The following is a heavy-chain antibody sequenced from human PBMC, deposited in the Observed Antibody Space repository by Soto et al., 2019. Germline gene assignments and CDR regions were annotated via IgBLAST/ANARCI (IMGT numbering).Heavy chain of an antibody. CDR1: GYSFTSYW. D-gene: IGHD3-10*02. Sequence: PGESLKISCKGSGYSFTSYWIGWVRQMPGKGLEWMGIIYPGDSDTRYSPSFQGQVTISADKSISTAYLQWSSLKASDTAMYYCARSGRLFGEASKGGYNWFDPWGQGTLVTVSS. CDR3: ARSGRLFGEASKGGYNWFDP. J-gene: IGHJ5*02. CDR2: IYPGDSDT. V-gene: IGHV5-51*01.